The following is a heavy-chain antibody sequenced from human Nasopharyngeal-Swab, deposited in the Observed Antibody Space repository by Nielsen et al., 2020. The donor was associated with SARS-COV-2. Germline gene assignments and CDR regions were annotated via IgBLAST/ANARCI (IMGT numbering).Heavy chain of an antibody. CDR1: GGSLTSSSYY. D-gene: IGHD3-3*02. Sequence: SETLSLTCTVSGGSLTSSSYYWGWIRQPPGKGLEWIGSVYYSGITYYNPSLKSRVTMSIDTPKSQFSLRLNSVTAADTAVYYCAREPPVSLHFFDYWCQGILVTVSS. J-gene: IGHJ4*02. CDR3: AREPPVSLHFFDY. CDR2: VYYSGIT. V-gene: IGHV4-39*02.